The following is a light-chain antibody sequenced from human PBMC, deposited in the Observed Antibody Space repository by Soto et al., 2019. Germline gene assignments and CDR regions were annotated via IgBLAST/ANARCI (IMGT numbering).Light chain of an antibody. J-gene: IGLJ1*01. CDR2: DSN. V-gene: IGLV1-40*01. CDR1: SSNIGAGRD. CDR3: QSYGTSLSGLYV. Sequence: QSVLTQPPSVSGAPGQRVIISCTGSSSNIGAGRDVHWYRQFPGEAPKFLISDSNHRPSGVPDRFSASKSGASASLAITGLRPEDEGDYFCQSYGTSLSGLYVFGTGTKLTVL.